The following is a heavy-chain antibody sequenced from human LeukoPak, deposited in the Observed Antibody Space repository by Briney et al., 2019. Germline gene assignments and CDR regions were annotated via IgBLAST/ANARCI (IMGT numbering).Heavy chain of an antibody. CDR1: GGSISSYY. J-gene: IGHJ4*02. D-gene: IGHD3-22*01. Sequence: PSETLSLTCTVSGGSISSYYWSWIRQPPGKGLEWIGYIYYSGSTNYNPSLKSRVTISVDTSKNQFSLKLSSVTAADTAVYYCARERGGNYYDSSAYYFDYWGQGTLVTVSS. V-gene: IGHV4-59*01. CDR3: ARERGGNYYDSSAYYFDY. CDR2: IYYSGST.